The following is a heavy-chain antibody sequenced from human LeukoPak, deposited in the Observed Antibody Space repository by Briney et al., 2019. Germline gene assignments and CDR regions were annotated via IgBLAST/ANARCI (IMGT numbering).Heavy chain of an antibody. CDR3: SRERAGVFQY. CDR2: IRGRVYGATT. Sequence: GGSLRLSCAASGFTFSNSWMSWVRQAPGKGLEWVSLIRGRVYGATTEYAASVKGRLAMSRDDSKSIAYLQMNSLKSEDTAMYYCSRERAGVFQYWGQGILVTVSS. CDR1: GFTFSNSW. J-gene: IGHJ4*02. V-gene: IGHV3-49*04.